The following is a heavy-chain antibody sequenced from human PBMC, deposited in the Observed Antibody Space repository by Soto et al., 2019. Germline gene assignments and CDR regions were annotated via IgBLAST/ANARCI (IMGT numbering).Heavy chain of an antibody. D-gene: IGHD7-27*01. CDR1: GFTFSSYA. Sequence: EVQLLESGGGLVQPGGSLRLSCAASGFTFSSYAMSWVRQAPGKGLEWVSAISGSGGSTYYADSVKGRFTISRDNSKKPLYLQMNSLRPEERAVYYCAKAVWGIPEVDYWGKGPLVTFS. CDR3: AKAVWGIPEVDY. V-gene: IGHV3-23*01. CDR2: ISGSGGST. J-gene: IGHJ4*02.